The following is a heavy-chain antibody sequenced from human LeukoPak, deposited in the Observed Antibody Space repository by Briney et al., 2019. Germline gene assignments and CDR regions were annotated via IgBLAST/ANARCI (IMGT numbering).Heavy chain of an antibody. Sequence: GRSLRLSCAASGFTFSSYGMHWVRQAPGKGLEWVANIGHDGSEKYYVDSVKGRFTISRDNAKNSLYLQMNSLRAEDRALYYCVRGGTFLLDAFDIWGHGTMVTVSS. V-gene: IGHV3-7*01. CDR3: VRGGTFLLDAFDI. J-gene: IGHJ3*02. CDR1: GFTFSSYG. D-gene: IGHD2-15*01. CDR2: IGHDGSEK.